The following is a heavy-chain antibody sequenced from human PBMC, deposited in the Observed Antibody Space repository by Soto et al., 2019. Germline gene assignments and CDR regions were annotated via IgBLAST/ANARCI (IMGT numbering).Heavy chain of an antibody. V-gene: IGHV3-49*04. CDR1: GFTFGDYP. J-gene: IGHJ4*02. CDR2: IRSKNFGGTI. CDR3: TRKYSSSPFDY. D-gene: IGHD6-13*01. Sequence: PGGSLRLSCTASGFTFGDYPMSWVRQAPGKGLEWVAFIRSKNFGGTIEYAASVRGRFTISRDDSKSIVYLQMNSLKTEDTAVYYCTRKYSSSPFDYWGRGTMVTV.